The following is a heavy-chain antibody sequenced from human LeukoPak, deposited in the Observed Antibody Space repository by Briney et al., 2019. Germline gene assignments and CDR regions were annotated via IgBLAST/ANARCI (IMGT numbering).Heavy chain of an antibody. CDR3: ARFRDYDSSGPSLRY. CDR2: INPNNGGT. D-gene: IGHD3-22*01. Sequence: ASVRVSCKASGYTFTGYFMNWVRQAPGQGLEWMGRINPNNGGTNYAQNFQVRVTMTRDTSISTAYMELSSLRSEDTAVYYCARFRDYDSSGPSLRYWGQGTLVTVPS. V-gene: IGHV1-2*06. J-gene: IGHJ4*02. CDR1: GYTFTGYF.